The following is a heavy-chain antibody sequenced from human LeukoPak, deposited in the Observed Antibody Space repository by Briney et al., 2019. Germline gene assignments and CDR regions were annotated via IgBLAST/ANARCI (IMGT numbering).Heavy chain of an antibody. CDR3: ARVGGTNYYYYGMDV. J-gene: IGHJ6*02. CDR1: GGSIGSYY. V-gene: IGHV4-59*01. CDR2: IYYSGST. D-gene: IGHD3-10*01. Sequence: PSETLSLTCTVSGGSIGSYYWSWIRQPPGKGLEWIGYIYYSGSTNYNPSLKSRVTISVDTSKNQFSLKLSSVTAADMAVYYCARVGGTNYYYYGMDVWGQGTTVTVSS.